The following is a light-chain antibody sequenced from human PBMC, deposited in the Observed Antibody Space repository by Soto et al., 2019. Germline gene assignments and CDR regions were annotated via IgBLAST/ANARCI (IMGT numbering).Light chain of an antibody. V-gene: IGKV1-39*01. CDR1: QSVSSY. CDR3: LQSYSRVT. J-gene: IGKJ1*01. CDR2: AAS. Sequence: DIQMTQSPSSLPASVGDRVTITCRASQSVSSYLSWYQQKPGEAPRLLIYAASRLQSGVPSRFSASKSRTEFTLTIDSLQPEDFATYYCLQSYSRVTFGQGTKVEIK.